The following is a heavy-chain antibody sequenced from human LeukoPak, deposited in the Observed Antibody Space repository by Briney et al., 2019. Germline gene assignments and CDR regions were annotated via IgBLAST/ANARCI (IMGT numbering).Heavy chain of an antibody. V-gene: IGHV4-34*01. Sequence: SETLSLTCAVYGASFSGYYWIWIRQPPGKGLEWIGEINHSGSTNYNPSLKSRVTISVDTSKNQFSLKLSSVTAADTAVYYCALPRSYYYYGMDLWGQGTTVTVSS. CDR1: GASFSGYY. CDR3: ALPRSYYYYGMDL. CDR2: INHSGST. J-gene: IGHJ6*02.